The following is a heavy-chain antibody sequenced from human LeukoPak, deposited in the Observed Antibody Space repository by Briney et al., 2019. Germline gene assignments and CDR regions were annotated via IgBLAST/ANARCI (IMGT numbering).Heavy chain of an antibody. J-gene: IGHJ4*02. V-gene: IGHV3-15*01. Sequence: GGSLRLSCAASGFTFSNAWMRWVRQAPGKGLEWGGRIKSKTDGGTTDYAAPVKGRFTISRDDSKNTLYLQMNSLKTEDTAVSYCTTSAAGLGGWGQGTLVTVSS. CDR1: GFTFSNAW. CDR3: TTSAAGLGG. CDR2: IKSKTDGGTT. D-gene: IGHD6-13*01.